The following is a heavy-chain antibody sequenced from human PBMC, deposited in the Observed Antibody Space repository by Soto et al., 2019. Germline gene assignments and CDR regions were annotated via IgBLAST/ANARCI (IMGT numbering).Heavy chain of an antibody. J-gene: IGHJ4*02. CDR3: ARGPIAAAGTMLFDY. CDR2: ISAYNGNT. D-gene: IGHD6-13*01. V-gene: IGHV1-18*01. CDR1: GYTFTSYG. Sequence: GASVKVSCKASGYTFTSYGISWVRQAPGQGLERMGWISAYNGNTNYAQKLQGRVTMTTDTSTSTAYMELRSLRSDDTAVYYCARGPIAAAGTMLFDYWGQGTLVTVSS.